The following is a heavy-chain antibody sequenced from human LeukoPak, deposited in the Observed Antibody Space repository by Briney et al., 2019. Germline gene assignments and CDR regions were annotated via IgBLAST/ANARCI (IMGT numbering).Heavy chain of an antibody. CDR3: ARGMTGHFDY. CDR2: IYSDGRK. D-gene: IGHD3-9*01. J-gene: IGHJ4*02. Sequence: GGSLRLSCAASGFTFTSYSMSWVRQALGKGLEWVSVIYSDGRKDYADSVKGRFTISRDNSKNTLYLQMNSLRAEDTAVYYCARGMTGHFDYWGQGTLVTVSS. V-gene: IGHV3-53*01. CDR1: GFTFTSYS.